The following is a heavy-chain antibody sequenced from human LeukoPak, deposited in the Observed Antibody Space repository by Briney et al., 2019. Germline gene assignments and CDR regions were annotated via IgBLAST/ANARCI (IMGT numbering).Heavy chain of an antibody. V-gene: IGHV3-23*01. CDR1: GFTFSSYA. Sequence: GGSLRPSCAASGFTFSSYAMTWVRQAPGKGREWVSGISGSAGTTYYADSVQGRFTISRDTSKNTLYLQMNSLRAEDTDVYYCAKTGSRDTGGSYQYYFDYWGQGTLVTVSS. J-gene: IGHJ4*02. CDR3: AKTGSRDTGGSYQYYFDY. CDR2: ISGSAGTT. D-gene: IGHD2-8*02.